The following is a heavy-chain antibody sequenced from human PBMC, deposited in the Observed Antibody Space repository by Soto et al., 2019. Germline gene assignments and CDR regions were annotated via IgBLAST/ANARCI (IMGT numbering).Heavy chain of an antibody. V-gene: IGHV3-23*01. CDR2: ISGSGGST. CDR1: GFTFSSYA. D-gene: IGHD6-19*01. CDR3: AKDQFSARAVAPAFDY. Sequence: SGGSLRLSCAASGFTFSSYAMSWVRQAPGKGLEWVSAISGSGGSTYYADSVKGRFTISRDNSKNTLYLQMNSLRAEDTAVYYCAKDQFSARAVAPAFDYWGQGTLVTVSS. J-gene: IGHJ4*02.